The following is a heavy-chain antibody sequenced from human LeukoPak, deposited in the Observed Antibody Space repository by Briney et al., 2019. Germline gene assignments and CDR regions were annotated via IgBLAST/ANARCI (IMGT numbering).Heavy chain of an antibody. CDR2: ISGSGGST. CDR1: GFTFSSYA. CDR3: AKTLVVAAISQLFDY. Sequence: PGGSLRLSRAASGFTFSSYAMSWVRQAPGKGLEWVSAISGSGGSTYYADSVKGRFTISRDNSKNTLYLQMNSLRAEDTAVYYCAKTLVVAAISQLFDYWGQGTLVTVSS. V-gene: IGHV3-23*01. D-gene: IGHD2-15*01. J-gene: IGHJ4*02.